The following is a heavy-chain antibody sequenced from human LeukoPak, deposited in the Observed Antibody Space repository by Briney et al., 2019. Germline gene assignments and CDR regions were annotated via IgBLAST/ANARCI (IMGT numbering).Heavy chain of an antibody. V-gene: IGHV4-34*01. CDR2: LNHSGST. D-gene: IGHD3-10*01. J-gene: IGHJ6*02. CDR1: GGYFSGYY. CDR3: ARALLYRGSGSPLSYYGMDV. Sequence: SVTLSLTCAVYGGYFSGYYWSWIRQRPGKGLEWIGELNHSGSTNYNPSLKSRVTISVDTSKNQFSLKLSSVTAADTAVYYCARALLYRGSGSPLSYYGMDVWGQGTTVTVSS.